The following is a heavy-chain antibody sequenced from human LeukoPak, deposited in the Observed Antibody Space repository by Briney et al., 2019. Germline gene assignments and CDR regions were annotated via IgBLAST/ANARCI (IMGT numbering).Heavy chain of an antibody. CDR2: INHSGST. J-gene: IGHJ3*02. Sequence: SETLSLTCAYYGGSFIGYYWSWIRQPPGKGLEWIGEINHSGSTNYNPSLKSRVTISVDTSKNQFSLKLSSVTAADTAVYYCAIRSKESRNDALDIWGQGTMVTVSS. CDR1: GGSFIGYY. D-gene: IGHD2-2*01. CDR3: AIRSKESRNDALDI. V-gene: IGHV4-34*01.